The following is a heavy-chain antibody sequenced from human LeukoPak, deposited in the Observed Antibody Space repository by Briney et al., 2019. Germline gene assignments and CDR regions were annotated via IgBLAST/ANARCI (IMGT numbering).Heavy chain of an antibody. D-gene: IGHD3-10*01. J-gene: IGHJ4*02. CDR3: AKALGFDDYGDL. CDR1: GFSFKDTG. CDR2: ISYDGSNE. Sequence: GGSLRLSCAVSGFSFKDTGMHWVRQAPGKGLEWVAVISYDGSNEYHANSVKGRFTIPRDNSKNTLYLQMNSLRAEDTAVYYCAKALGFDDYGDLWGQGTLVTASS. V-gene: IGHV3-30*18.